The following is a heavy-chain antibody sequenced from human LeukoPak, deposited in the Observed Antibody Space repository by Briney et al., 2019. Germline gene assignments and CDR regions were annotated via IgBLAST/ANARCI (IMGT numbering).Heavy chain of an antibody. D-gene: IGHD2-15*01. V-gene: IGHV4-30-2*01. J-gene: IGHJ3*02. CDR1: GGSLSSGGYS. CDR3: ARLYSGGTPDT. CDR2: IYHSGST. Sequence: SQTLSLICAVSGGSLSSGGYSWNWIRQPPGKGLEWIGYIYHSGSTYYNPSLKSRVTISVDRSKNQFSLKQSSVTAADTAVYYCARLYSGGTPDTWGQGTMVTVSS.